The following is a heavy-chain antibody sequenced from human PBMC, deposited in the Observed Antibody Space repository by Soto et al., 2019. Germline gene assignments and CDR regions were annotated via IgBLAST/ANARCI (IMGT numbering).Heavy chain of an antibody. D-gene: IGHD3-10*01. CDR3: ARDSSASATSYSFDY. J-gene: IGHJ4*02. CDR2: INPNGGGT. Sequence: GASVKVSCKASGYKFINHYIHWVRQAPGVDLEWMGIINPNGGGTDYAQKFQGRVTMTTDTYASTVHMELSSLRSEDTAVYFCARDSSASATSYSFDYWGQGTLVTVSS. V-gene: IGHV1-46*01. CDR1: GYKFINHY.